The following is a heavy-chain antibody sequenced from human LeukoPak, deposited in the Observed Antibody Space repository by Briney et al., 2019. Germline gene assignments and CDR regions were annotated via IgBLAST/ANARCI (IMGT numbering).Heavy chain of an antibody. J-gene: IGHJ4*02. CDR1: GFTVTSYG. CDR3: AKGLRNFDS. D-gene: IGHD3-16*01. V-gene: IGHV3-23*01. CDR2: IGMNGVAT. Sequence: GGSLRLSCAASGFTVTSYGMTWVSQAQGKGLEWVSAIGMNGVATYYADSVKGRFTISRDNSQNTLYLQMSSLRAEDTALYYCAKGLRNFDSWGQGTLVTVSS.